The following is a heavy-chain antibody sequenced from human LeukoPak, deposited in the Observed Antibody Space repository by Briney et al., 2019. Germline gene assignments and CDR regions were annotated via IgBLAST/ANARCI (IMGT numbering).Heavy chain of an antibody. Sequence: GGSLRLSCAASGFSFSSYAMSWVRQAPGKGLEWVSAMSGSGGSTYYADSVKGRFTISRDNSKNTLSLQMNSLRAEDTAVYYCAKDLPLSRSYYFDYWGQGTLVTVSS. CDR2: MSGSGGST. CDR3: AKDLPLSRSYYFDY. V-gene: IGHV3-23*01. CDR1: GFSFSSYA. J-gene: IGHJ4*02.